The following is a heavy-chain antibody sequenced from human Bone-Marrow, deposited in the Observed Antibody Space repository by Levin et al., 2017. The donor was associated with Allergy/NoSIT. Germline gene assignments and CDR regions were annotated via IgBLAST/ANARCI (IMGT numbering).Heavy chain of an antibody. D-gene: IGHD3-22*01. Sequence: KASETLSLTCSVSGGSITTYYWTWIRQPPGKGLEWIGNIYYSGSTNYNPALKSRVTISLDTSKNHFSLKLSSVTAADTAVYYCARGSNRPHYDSSAGFEIWGRGTTVTVSS. CDR3: ARGSNRPHYDSSAGFEI. CDR2: IYYSGST. CDR1: GGSITTYY. V-gene: IGHV4-59*08. J-gene: IGHJ3*02.